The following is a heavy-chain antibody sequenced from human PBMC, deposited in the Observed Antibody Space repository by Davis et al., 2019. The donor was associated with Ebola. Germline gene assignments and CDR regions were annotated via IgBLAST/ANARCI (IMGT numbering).Heavy chain of an antibody. CDR3: ARLNYDFWSGYYSGNWFDP. CDR2: IYYSGST. V-gene: IGHV4-59*08. Sequence: MPSETLSLTCTVSSGSISSYYWSWIRQPPGKGLEWIGYIYYSGSTNYNPSLKSRVTISVDTSKNQFSLKLSSVTAADTAVYYCARLNYDFWSGYYSGNWFDPWGQGTLVTVSS. CDR1: SGSISSYY. J-gene: IGHJ5*02. D-gene: IGHD3-3*01.